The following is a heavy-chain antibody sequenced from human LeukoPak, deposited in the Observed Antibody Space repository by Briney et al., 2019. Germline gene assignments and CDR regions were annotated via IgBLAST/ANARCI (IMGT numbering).Heavy chain of an antibody. Sequence: GASVKVSCKASGYTFTNYGITWVRQAPGQGLEWMGWISAHDGTRNYALKHEDRVTTTTDTSTSTAYMELRGLRSDDTAVYYCARRSTLYSSGRFYFDYWGQGTLVTVSS. D-gene: IGHD6-19*01. CDR1: GYTFTNYG. CDR3: ARRSTLYSSGRFYFDY. CDR2: ISAHDGTR. V-gene: IGHV1-18*01. J-gene: IGHJ4*02.